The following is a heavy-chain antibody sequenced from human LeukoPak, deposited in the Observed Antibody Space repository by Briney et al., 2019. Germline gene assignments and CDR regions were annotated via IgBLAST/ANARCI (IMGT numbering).Heavy chain of an antibody. V-gene: IGHV4-31*03. CDR3: ASSEATTTPPPYGMDV. D-gene: IGHD5-12*01. CDR1: GGSISSGGYY. Sequence: PSETLSLTCTVSGGSISSGGYYWSWIRQHPGKGLEWIGYIYYSGGTFYNPSLKSRVTISVDMSKNQFSLKLNSVTAADTAVYYCASSEATTTPPPYGMDVWGQRTTVTVSS. CDR2: IYYSGGT. J-gene: IGHJ6*02.